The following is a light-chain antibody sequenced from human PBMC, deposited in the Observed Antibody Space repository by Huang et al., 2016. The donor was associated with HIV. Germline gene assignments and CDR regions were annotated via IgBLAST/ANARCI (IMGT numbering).Light chain of an antibody. CDR1: QSVSNK. CDR3: QQYNNWPPWT. Sequence: EVVMTQSPVTLSVSPGERATLSCRASQSVSNKLAWFQHNPGQAPRLLIHDASIRATGSPDRFSGSGSGTEFTLTISSLQSEDFAVYYCQQYNNWPPWTFGQGTKVEIK. J-gene: IGKJ1*01. CDR2: DAS. V-gene: IGKV3-15*01.